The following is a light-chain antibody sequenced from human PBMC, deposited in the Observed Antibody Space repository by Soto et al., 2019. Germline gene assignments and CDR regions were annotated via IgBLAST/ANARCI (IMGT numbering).Light chain of an antibody. CDR1: QSISSY. CDR2: SAS. V-gene: IGKV1-39*01. Sequence: DSLMTQSPSSLSVSIGDRVTITCRASQSISSYLNWYQQKPGKAPKLLIYSASSLQSGVPSRFSGSGSGTDFTLTISSLQPEDFATYYCQQSYSTPPITFGQGTRLDIK. J-gene: IGKJ5*01. CDR3: QQSYSTPPIT.